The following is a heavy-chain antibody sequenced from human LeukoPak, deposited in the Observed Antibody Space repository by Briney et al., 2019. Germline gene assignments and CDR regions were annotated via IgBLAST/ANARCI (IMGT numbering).Heavy chain of an antibody. CDR2: IYHTGST. CDR3: ARRGRNSSGWQDYL. CDR1: GGSISSYY. D-gene: IGHD6-25*01. Sequence: SETLSLTCTVSGGSISSYYWSRIRQPPGKGLEWIANIYHTGSTNYNPSLSSRVTISIDTAKNQFSLKLTSVTAADTAVYYCARRGRNSSGWQDYLWGQGTLVTVSS. J-gene: IGHJ4*02. V-gene: IGHV4-59*01.